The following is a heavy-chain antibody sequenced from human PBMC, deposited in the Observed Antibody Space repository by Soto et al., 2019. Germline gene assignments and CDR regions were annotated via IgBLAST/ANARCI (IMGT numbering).Heavy chain of an antibody. CDR3: AHMRDDYGHFFDY. Sequence: QITLKESGPTLVKPTQTLTLTCTVSGFSLSTRGVGVAWIRQPPGKALKWLALIYWDDDKRYSPSLEGRLTITKDTSKTQVVLRMTNMDPVDTATYFCAHMRDDYGHFFDYWGQGTLVTVSS. D-gene: IGHD4-17*01. J-gene: IGHJ4*02. CDR1: GFSLSTRGVG. V-gene: IGHV2-5*02. CDR2: IYWDDDK.